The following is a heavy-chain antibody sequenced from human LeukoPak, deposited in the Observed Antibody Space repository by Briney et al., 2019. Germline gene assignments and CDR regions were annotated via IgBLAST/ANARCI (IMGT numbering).Heavy chain of an antibody. D-gene: IGHD3-22*01. CDR1: GFTFSNYA. CDR2: ISYDGSNK. V-gene: IGHV3-30-3*01. Sequence: GGSLRLSCAASGFTFSNYAMHWVRQAPGKGLEWVAVISYDGSNKYYADSVKGRFTISRDNSKNTLYLQMNSLRAEDTAVYYCARDLYDSSESAFDIWGQGTMVTVSS. J-gene: IGHJ3*02. CDR3: ARDLYDSSESAFDI.